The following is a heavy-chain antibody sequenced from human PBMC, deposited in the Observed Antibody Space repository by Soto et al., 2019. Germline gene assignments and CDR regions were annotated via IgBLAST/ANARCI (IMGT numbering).Heavy chain of an antibody. CDR2: IIPILGIA. CDR1: GGTFSSYT. CDR3: AREFSLQRITMVRGLLYYFDY. Sequence: VASLKVSCKASGGTFSSYTISWVRQAPGQGLEWMGRIIPILGIANYAQKFQGRVTITADKSTSTAYMELSSLRSEDTAVYYCAREFSLQRITMVRGLLYYFDYWGQGTLVTVSS. D-gene: IGHD3-10*01. V-gene: IGHV1-69*04. J-gene: IGHJ4*02.